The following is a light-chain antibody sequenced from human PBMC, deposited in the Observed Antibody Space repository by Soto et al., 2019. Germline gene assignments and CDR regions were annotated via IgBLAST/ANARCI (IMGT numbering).Light chain of an antibody. V-gene: IGKV1-5*01. CDR3: PQYRNYRT. CDR1: HSISRR. CDR2: RAS. J-gene: IGKJ4*02. Sequence: PHIVSESPGERVTXTCRASHSISRRLAWYQQKPRKAPSLRINRASDLDSGIHARFGGGGSGTESTLTISSLVPDDLAIYSGPQYRNYRTSVRGTKVDLK.